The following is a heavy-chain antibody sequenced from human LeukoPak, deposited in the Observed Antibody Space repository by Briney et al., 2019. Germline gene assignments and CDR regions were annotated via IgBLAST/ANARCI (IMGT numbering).Heavy chain of an antibody. CDR3: ARDLLHRGYAFDI. D-gene: IGHD3-22*01. CDR1: GGSISSYY. Sequence: PSETLSLTCTVSGGSISSYYWSWIRQPAGKGLEWIGRIYTSGSTNYNPSLKSRVTMSVDTSKNQFSLKQNSVTAADTAVYYCARDLLHRGYAFDIWGRGTMVTVSS. V-gene: IGHV4-4*07. CDR2: IYTSGST. J-gene: IGHJ3*02.